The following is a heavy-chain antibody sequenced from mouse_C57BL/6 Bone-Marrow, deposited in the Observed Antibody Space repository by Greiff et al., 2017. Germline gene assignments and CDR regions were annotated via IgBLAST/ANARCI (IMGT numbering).Heavy chain of an antibody. CDR2: IYPRDGST. V-gene: IGHV1-85*01. Sequence: VQLQPSGPELVKPGASVKLSCKASGYTFTSYEINWVKQRPGQGLEWIGRIYPRDGSTTYNEKFKGKAPLTVDTSSSTAYMELHSLSSEDTAVYFSVYYDCPYCYFDVWGTGTTVTASS. CDR3: VYYDCPYCYFDV. D-gene: IGHD2-4*01. CDR1: GYTFTSYE. J-gene: IGHJ1*03.